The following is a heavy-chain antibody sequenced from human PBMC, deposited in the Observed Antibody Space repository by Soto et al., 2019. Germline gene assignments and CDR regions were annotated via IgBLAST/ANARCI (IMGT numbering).Heavy chain of an antibody. CDR1: GYTFTSYA. D-gene: IGHD3-3*01. J-gene: IGHJ6*02. Sequence: ASVKVSCKASGYTFTSYAMHWVRQAPGQRLEWMGWINAGNGNTKYSQKFQGRVTITRDTSASTAYMELSSLRSEDTAVYYCARNRLDFYPDYYYYGMDVWGQGTTVTVSS. CDR2: INAGNGNT. V-gene: IGHV1-3*01. CDR3: ARNRLDFYPDYYYYGMDV.